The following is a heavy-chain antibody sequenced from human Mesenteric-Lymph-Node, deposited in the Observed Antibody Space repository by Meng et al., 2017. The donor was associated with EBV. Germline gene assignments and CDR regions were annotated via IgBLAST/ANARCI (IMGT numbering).Heavy chain of an antibody. CDR3: ATPRTMWELDY. V-gene: IGHV1-3*04. CDR2: VNTVNGNT. J-gene: IGHJ4*02. CDR1: GYTFTNYN. Sequence: QVQLMQSGAEVKRPGASVTVSCKASGYTFTNYNMHWVRQAPGQRPEWMGYVNTVNGNTKYSQRFQGRLSITWDTSATTVNMEMSSLRSEDTAVYYCATPRTMWELDYWGQGTLVTVSS. D-gene: IGHD1-26*01.